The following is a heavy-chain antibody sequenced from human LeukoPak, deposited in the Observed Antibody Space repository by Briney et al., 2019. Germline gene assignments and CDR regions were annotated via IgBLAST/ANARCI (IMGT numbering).Heavy chain of an antibody. D-gene: IGHD4-23*01. CDR1: GGSITSGGYY. J-gene: IGHJ6*03. Sequence: SQTLSLTCTVSGGSITSGGYYWSWIRQPPGKGLERIGYIYYSGSTYYNPSLKSRVTISIDTSKNQFSLKLSSVTAADTAVYYCARGTTVEPPYYNYMDVWGKGTMVTVSS. V-gene: IGHV4-31*03. CDR2: IYYSGST. CDR3: ARGTTVEPPYYNYMDV.